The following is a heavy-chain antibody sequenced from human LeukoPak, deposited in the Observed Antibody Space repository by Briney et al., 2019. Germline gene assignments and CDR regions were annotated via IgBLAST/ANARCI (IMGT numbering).Heavy chain of an antibody. Sequence: GAAVNVSRRASGYPFTIHGICWVRRAPGQGRVCMGWISASNGNTNYTQKPQGRDTMTPDTPTSTAYMELRSLRSDGTAVYYCSREGMWIQSYWGQGTLVTVSS. CDR3: SREGMWIQSY. CDR1: GYPFTIHG. J-gene: IGHJ4*02. D-gene: IGHD5-18*01. V-gene: IGHV1-18*01. CDR2: ISASNGNT.